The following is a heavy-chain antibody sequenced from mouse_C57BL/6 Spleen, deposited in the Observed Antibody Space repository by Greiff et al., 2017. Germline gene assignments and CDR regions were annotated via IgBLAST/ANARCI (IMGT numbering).Heavy chain of an antibody. CDR3: ARRGLLSDFFDY. J-gene: IGHJ2*01. CDR1: GYAFSSYW. D-gene: IGHD1-1*01. V-gene: IGHV1-80*01. Sequence: QVQLQQSGAELVKPGASVKISCKASGYAFSSYWMNWVKQRPGKGLEWIGQIYPGDGDTNYNGKFKGKATLTADKSSSTAYMQLSSLTSEDSAVYFCARRGLLSDFFDYWGQGTTLTVSS. CDR2: IYPGDGDT.